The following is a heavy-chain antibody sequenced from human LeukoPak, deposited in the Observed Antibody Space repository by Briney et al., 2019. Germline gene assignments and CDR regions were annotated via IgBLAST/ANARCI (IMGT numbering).Heavy chain of an antibody. V-gene: IGHV1-46*01. Sequence: ASVKVSCKASGYTFTSYYMRWVRQAPGQGLEWMGIINPSGGSTSYAQKFQGRVTMTRDTSTSTVYMELSSLRSEDTAVYYCARADFMVATDYWGQGTLVTVSS. CDR3: ARADFMVATDY. CDR2: INPSGGST. CDR1: GYTFTSYY. J-gene: IGHJ4*02. D-gene: IGHD5-12*01.